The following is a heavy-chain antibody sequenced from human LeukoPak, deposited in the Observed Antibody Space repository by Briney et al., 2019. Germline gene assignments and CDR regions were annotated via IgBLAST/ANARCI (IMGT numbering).Heavy chain of an antibody. CDR3: ARNNPRGYWYFDL. J-gene: IGHJ2*01. Sequence: PGESLKISCKGSGYSFTSYRISWVRQMPGKGLEWMGRIDPSDSYTNYSPSFQGHVTISADKSISTAYLQCSSLKASDTAMYYCARNNPRGYWYFDLWGRGTLVTVSS. D-gene: IGHD1/OR15-1a*01. V-gene: IGHV5-10-1*01. CDR1: GYSFTSYR. CDR2: IDPSDSYT.